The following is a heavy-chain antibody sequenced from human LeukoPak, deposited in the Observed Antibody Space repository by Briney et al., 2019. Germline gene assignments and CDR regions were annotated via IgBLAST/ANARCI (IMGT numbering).Heavy chain of an antibody. J-gene: IGHJ4*02. V-gene: IGHV4-39*01. CDR2: IYYSGCT. D-gene: IGHD6-19*01. CDR3: ARVGIFGSSGWYFVGGGIDY. Sequence: SETLSLTCTVSGGSISSSSYYWGWIRQPPGKGLEWIGSIYYSGCTYYNPSLKSRVTISLDTSKNQFSLKLSSVTAADTAVYYCARVGIFGSSGWYFVGGGIDYWGQGTLVTVSS. CDR1: GGSISSSSYY.